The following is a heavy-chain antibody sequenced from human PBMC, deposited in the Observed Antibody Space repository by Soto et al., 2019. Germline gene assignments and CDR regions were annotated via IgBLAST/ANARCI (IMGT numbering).Heavy chain of an antibody. V-gene: IGHV1-3*01. CDR1: GYTFTSYA. CDR3: ARAAVTIFGVVINWFDP. J-gene: IGHJ5*02. Sequence: GASVKVSCKASGYTFTSYAMHWVRQAPGQRLEWMGWINAGNGNTKYSQKFQGRVTITRDTSASTAYMELSSLRSEDTAVYYCARAAVTIFGVVINWFDPWGQGTLVTV. CDR2: INAGNGNT. D-gene: IGHD3-3*01.